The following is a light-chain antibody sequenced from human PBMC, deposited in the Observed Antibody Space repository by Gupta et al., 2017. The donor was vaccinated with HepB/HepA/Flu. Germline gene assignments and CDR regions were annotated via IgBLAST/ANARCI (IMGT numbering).Light chain of an antibody. CDR2: DVI. CDR1: SSDSGAYNQ. CDR3: SSLTTKNTLL. Sequence: HSPLTHPPSVSESLGPSITISCTGTSSDSGAYNQVSWYQQHPGKAPKLMIYDVINRPAGVPNRFSGSKSGNTASLTISGLQAEDEADYYCSSLTTKNTLLFGGGTKLTVL. V-gene: IGLV2-14*03. J-gene: IGLJ2*01.